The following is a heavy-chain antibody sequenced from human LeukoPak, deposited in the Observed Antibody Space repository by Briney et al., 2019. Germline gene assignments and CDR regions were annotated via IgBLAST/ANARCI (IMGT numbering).Heavy chain of an antibody. J-gene: IGHJ2*01. D-gene: IGHD3-16*01. Sequence: GGSLRFSCAASGCTFSSYWMSWVRQAPGKGLEWVANIKQDGSEKYYVDSVKGRFTISRDNAKNSLYLQMNSLRAEDTAVYYCARVGGGGSGWYFDLWGRGTLVTVSS. CDR2: IKQDGSEK. V-gene: IGHV3-7*01. CDR3: ARVGGGGSGWYFDL. CDR1: GCTFSSYW.